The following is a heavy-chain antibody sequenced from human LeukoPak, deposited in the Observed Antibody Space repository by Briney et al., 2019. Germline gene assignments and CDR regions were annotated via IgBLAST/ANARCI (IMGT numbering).Heavy chain of an antibody. Sequence: KPSETLSLTCTVSGGSISSYYWSWIRQPPGKGLEWIGYIYYSGSTNYNPSLKSRVTISVDTSKNQFSLKLSSVTAADTAVYYCARDGFSSGWLDYWGQGTLVTVSS. CDR1: GGSISSYY. J-gene: IGHJ4*02. V-gene: IGHV4-59*01. CDR2: IYYSGST. D-gene: IGHD6-19*01. CDR3: ARDGFSSGWLDY.